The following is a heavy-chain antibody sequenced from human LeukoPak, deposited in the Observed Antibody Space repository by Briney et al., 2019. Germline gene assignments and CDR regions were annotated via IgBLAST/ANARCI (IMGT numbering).Heavy chain of an antibody. Sequence: ASVKVSCKTSGYSFTSYGFSWVRQAPGQGLEWLGWISGYNGRTEYSQKLQGRVTMTTDTSTSTAYMELRSLTSDDTAMYYCARDIGVSQFDYWGQGTLVTASS. D-gene: IGHD3-10*01. V-gene: IGHV1-18*01. CDR3: ARDIGVSQFDY. CDR1: GYSFTSYG. J-gene: IGHJ4*02. CDR2: ISGYNGRT.